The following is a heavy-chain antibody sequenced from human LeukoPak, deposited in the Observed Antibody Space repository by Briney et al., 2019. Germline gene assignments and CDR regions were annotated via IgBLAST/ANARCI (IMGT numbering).Heavy chain of an antibody. V-gene: IGHV4-30-4*01. CDR3: RRDGSVDY. CDR1: GGSISSGDYY. J-gene: IGHJ4*02. Sequence: SETLSLTCTVSGGSISSGDYYWSWIRQPPGKGLEWIGYIYFSGSTYYNPSLKSRVTISVDTSKNQISLKLSSVTAADTAVYYCRRDGSVDYWGQGTLVTVSS. CDR2: IYFSGST. D-gene: IGHD3-10*01.